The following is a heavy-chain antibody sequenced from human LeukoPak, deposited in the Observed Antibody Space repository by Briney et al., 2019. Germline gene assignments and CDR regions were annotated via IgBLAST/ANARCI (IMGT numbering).Heavy chain of an antibody. D-gene: IGHD3-16*02. CDR1: GYTLTELS. CDR3: ATPPPPVWGSYRSRDAFDI. J-gene: IGHJ3*02. V-gene: IGHV1-24*01. CDR2: FDPEDGET. Sequence: ASVKVSCKVSGYTLTELSMHWVRQAPGKGLEWMGGFDPEDGETIYAQKFQGRVTMTEDTSTDTAYMELSSLRSEDTAVYYCATPPPPVWGSYRSRDAFDIWGQGTMVTVSS.